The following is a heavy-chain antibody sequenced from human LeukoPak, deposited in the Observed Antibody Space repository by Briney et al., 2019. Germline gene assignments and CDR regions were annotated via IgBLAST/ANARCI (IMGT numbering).Heavy chain of an antibody. CDR3: ARELLWFGELYDYYYMDV. D-gene: IGHD3-10*01. CDR1: GFTFSSYS. J-gene: IGHJ6*03. CDR2: ISSSSSTI. Sequence: GGSLRLSCAASGFTFSSYSMNWVREAPGKGLEWVSYISSSSSTIYYADSVKGRFTISRDNAKNSLYLQMNSLRAEDTAVYYCARELLWFGELYDYYYMDVWGKGTTVTVSS. V-gene: IGHV3-48*01.